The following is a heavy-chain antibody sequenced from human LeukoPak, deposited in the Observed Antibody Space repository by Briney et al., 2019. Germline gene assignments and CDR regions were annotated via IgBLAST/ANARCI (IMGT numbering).Heavy chain of an antibody. J-gene: IGHJ3*02. CDR1: GFTFRTSG. CDR3: AKGMAAGFAFDI. Sequence: GGSLRLSCAASGFTFRTSGMNWVRQAPGKGLEWVSYISSSGTTISYAQSVKGRFTITRDNAQNSLTLHMNTLRADDTAVYYCAKGMAAGFAFDIWGQGTMVTVSS. V-gene: IGHV3-48*01. CDR2: ISSSGTTI. D-gene: IGHD6-13*01.